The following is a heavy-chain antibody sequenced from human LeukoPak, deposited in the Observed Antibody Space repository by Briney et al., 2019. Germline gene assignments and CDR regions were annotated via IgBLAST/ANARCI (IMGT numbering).Heavy chain of an antibody. CDR1: GGTFRTCS. Sequence: SVKVSCKASGGTFRTCSVTWVRQAPGQGLEWMGGIIPIFGTPNYAQKFQGRVKVTTDDATGTAYMELSSLMSEDTAIYYCARVERYHFYLDVWGKGTPVTVSS. J-gene: IGHJ6*03. CDR3: ARVERYHFYLDV. V-gene: IGHV1-69*05. CDR2: IIPIFGTP.